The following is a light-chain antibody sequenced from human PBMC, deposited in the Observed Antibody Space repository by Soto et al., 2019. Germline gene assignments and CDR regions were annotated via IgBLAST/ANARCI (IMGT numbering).Light chain of an antibody. J-gene: IGKJ4*01. CDR1: QSVSSY. V-gene: IGKV3-11*01. CDR2: DAS. Sequence: EIVLTQSPATLSLYPGERATLSCRASQSVSSYLAWYQQKPGQAPRLLIYDASNRATGIPARFSGSGSGTDFTLTISSLEPEDFAVYYCQQRSNWPPGLTFGGGTKVDSK. CDR3: QQRSNWPPGLT.